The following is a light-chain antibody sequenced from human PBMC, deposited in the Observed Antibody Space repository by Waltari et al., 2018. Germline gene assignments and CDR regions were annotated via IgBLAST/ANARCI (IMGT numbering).Light chain of an antibody. CDR1: GGSIYRNY. CDR2: EDN. V-gene: IGLV6-57*02. CDR3: QSYDGSNHAV. Sequence: NFVLPQPHSVSESPGMTVTISSPGSGGSIYRNYVHRYQQRPGSAPRTLIYEDNQRPSGVPDRFSGSIDSSSNSASLTISGLKTEDEADYYCQSYDGSNHAVFGGGTQLTVL. J-gene: IGLJ7*01.